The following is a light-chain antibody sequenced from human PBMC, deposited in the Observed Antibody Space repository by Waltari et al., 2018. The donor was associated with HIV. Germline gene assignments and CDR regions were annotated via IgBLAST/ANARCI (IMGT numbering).Light chain of an antibody. CDR3: QSFDGITAV. J-gene: IGLJ3*02. CDR1: SGRIASNY. Sequence: NLMLTQPHSVSESPGKTVTISCTGSSGRIASNYVQWYQQRPGSAPTTVIFEDNQRSSGVPERFSGSIDSPSNSASLTISRLKTEDEADYYCQSFDGITAVFGGGTKLTVL. CDR2: EDN. V-gene: IGLV6-57*02.